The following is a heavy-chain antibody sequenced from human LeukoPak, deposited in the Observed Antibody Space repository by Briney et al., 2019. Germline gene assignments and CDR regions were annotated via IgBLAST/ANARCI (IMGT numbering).Heavy chain of an antibody. CDR1: GFTFSSYA. CDR3: AKAISVGATTDAAD. J-gene: IGHJ4*02. CDR2: ISGSGGST. Sequence: GGSLRLSCAASGFTFSSYAMSWVRQAPGKGLEWVSAISGSGGSTYYPDSVKGRTTISRDNSKNTLYLQMNSLRAEDTAVYYCAKAISVGATTDAADWGQGTLVTVSS. D-gene: IGHD1-26*01. V-gene: IGHV3-23*01.